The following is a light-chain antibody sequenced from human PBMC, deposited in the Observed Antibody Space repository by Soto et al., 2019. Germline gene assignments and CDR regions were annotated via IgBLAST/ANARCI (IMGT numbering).Light chain of an antibody. Sequence: EIVITQTPATLSVSPGERATLFCRASQRISSILAWYQQKPGQAPRLLIYGASTRATGIPVRFSGSGSGTEFTLTISSLQSEDFAVYYCQLYNNWPPWTFGQGTKVEIK. CDR2: GAS. CDR3: QLYNNWPPWT. CDR1: QRISSI. J-gene: IGKJ1*01. V-gene: IGKV3-15*01.